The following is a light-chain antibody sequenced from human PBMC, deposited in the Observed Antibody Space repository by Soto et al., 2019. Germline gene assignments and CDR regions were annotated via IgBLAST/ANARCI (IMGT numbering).Light chain of an antibody. CDR2: EGS. CDR3: CSYVLTNTWV. J-gene: IGLJ3*02. Sequence: QSALTQPASVSGSPGQSITISCTGTSSDVGSYKFVSWYQHHAAKAPKLMIYEGSKRPSGISNRFSGSKSGNTASLTISGLQAEDEADYYCCSYVLTNTWVFGGGTKLTVL. V-gene: IGLV2-23*01. CDR1: SSDVGSYKF.